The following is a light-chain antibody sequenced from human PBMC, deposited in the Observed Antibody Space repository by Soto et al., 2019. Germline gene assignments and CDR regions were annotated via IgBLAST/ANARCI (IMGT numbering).Light chain of an antibody. J-gene: IGLJ2*01. CDR3: CSYAGSSTLVV. CDR1: SSDVGSYNL. Sequence: QSVLTQPASVSGSPGQSITISCTGTSSDVGSYNLVSWYQQHPGKAPKLMIYERSKRPSGVSNRFSGSKSGNTASLKISGLQAEDEADYYCCSYAGSSTLVVFGGGTKLTVL. CDR2: ERS. V-gene: IGLV2-23*01.